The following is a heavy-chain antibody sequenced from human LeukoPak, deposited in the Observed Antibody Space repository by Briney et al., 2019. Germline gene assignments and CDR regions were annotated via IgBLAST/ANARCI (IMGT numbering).Heavy chain of an antibody. CDR1: GGSISSYY. CDR3: ARHGGNYDFDS. V-gene: IGHV4-59*01. CDR2: IYYSGST. J-gene: IGHJ4*02. D-gene: IGHD4/OR15-4a*01. Sequence: SETLSLTCTVSGGSISSYYWSWIRQPPGKGLEWIGYIYYSGSTNYNPSLKSRVTISEDTSKNQFSLKLSSVTTADMAVYYCARHGGNYDFDSWGQGTLVTVSS.